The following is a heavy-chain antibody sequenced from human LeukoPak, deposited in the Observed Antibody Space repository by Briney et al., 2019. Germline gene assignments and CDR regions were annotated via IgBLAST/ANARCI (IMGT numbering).Heavy chain of an antibody. Sequence: PGGSLRLSCAASGFTFSSYWMSWVRQAPGKGLEWVASIKEDGSGKYYVDSVKGRFTISRDNAKSSLYLQMNSLRAEDTAVYFCARPLRPLGYFYGMDVWGPGTTVIVSS. CDR3: ARPLRPLGYFYGMDV. CDR2: IKEDGSGK. J-gene: IGHJ6*02. CDR1: GFTFSSYW. D-gene: IGHD2-15*01. V-gene: IGHV3-7*01.